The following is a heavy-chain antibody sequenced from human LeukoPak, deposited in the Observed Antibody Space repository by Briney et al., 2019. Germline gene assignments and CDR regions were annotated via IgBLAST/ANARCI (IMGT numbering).Heavy chain of an antibody. Sequence: SETLSLTCTVSGGSISSSNYYWGWIRQPPGKGLEWIGSIYSSGSTYYNASLQSRVTISIETSKNQISLRLNSVTAADTAMYYCAKSGGYGLIDYWGQGTLVTVSS. V-gene: IGHV4-39*01. CDR2: IYSSGST. CDR3: AKSGGYGLIDY. CDR1: GGSISSSNYY. J-gene: IGHJ4*02. D-gene: IGHD1-26*01.